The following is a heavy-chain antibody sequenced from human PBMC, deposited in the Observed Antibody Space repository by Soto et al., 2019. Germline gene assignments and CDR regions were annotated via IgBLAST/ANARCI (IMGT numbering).Heavy chain of an antibody. CDR2: ISATGGSP. V-gene: IGHV3-23*01. D-gene: IGHD3-3*01. CDR1: GFTFSDYA. CDR3: VKDRSNGWFLEWLLAGHMDV. J-gene: IGHJ6*03. Sequence: GGSLRLSCAASGFTFSDYAMDWVRQAPGKGLEWVSAISATGGSPFYADSVKGRFTISRDNSKNIVYLQMNSLRAEDTAVFYCVKDRSNGWFLEWLLAGHMDVWGKGTTVTVSS.